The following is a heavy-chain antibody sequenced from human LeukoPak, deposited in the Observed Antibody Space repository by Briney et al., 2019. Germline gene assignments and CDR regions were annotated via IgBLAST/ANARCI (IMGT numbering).Heavy chain of an antibody. V-gene: IGHV4-59*08. Sequence: PSETLSLTCAVYGGSISSYYWSWIRQPPGKGLEWIGYIYYSGSTNYNPSLKSRVTISVDTSKNQFSLKLSSVTAADTAVYYCARHMVVVIADAFDIWGQGTMVTVSS. J-gene: IGHJ3*02. CDR2: IYYSGST. CDR3: ARHMVVVIADAFDI. D-gene: IGHD2-15*01. CDR1: GGSISSYY.